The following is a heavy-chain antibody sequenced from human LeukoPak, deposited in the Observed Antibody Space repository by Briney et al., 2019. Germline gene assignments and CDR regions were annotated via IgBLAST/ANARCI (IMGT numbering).Heavy chain of an antibody. V-gene: IGHV1-18*01. Sequence: GASVKVSCKASGYTFTSYGISWVRQAPGQGFEWMGWISAYNGNTNYAQKLQGRVTMTTDTSTSTAYMELRSLRSDDTAVYYCARVKYDIVTGYYIPHAFDIWGQGTMVTVSS. CDR1: GYTFTSYG. CDR3: ARVKYDIVTGYYIPHAFDI. J-gene: IGHJ3*02. CDR2: ISAYNGNT. D-gene: IGHD3-9*01.